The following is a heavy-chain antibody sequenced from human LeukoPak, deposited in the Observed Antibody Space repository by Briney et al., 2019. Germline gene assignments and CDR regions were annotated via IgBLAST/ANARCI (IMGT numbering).Heavy chain of an antibody. D-gene: IGHD1-26*01. J-gene: IGHJ4*02. CDR3: ARDAYSGSYLDY. CDR2: ISYDGSNK. Sequence: GRSLRLSCAASGFTFSSYAMHWVRQAPGKGLEWVAVISYDGSNKYYADSVKGRFTISRDNSKNTLYLQMNSLRAEDTAVYYCARDAYSGSYLDYWGQGTLVTVPS. CDR1: GFTFSSYA. V-gene: IGHV3-30-3*01.